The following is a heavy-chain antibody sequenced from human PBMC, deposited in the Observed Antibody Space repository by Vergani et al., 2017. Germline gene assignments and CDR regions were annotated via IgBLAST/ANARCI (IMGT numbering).Heavy chain of an antibody. V-gene: IGHV3-30-3*01. D-gene: IGHD2-2*02. Sequence: QVQLVESGGGVVQPGTSLRLSCVVSGFALNRHAMYWVRQAPGKGLEWVVGISFDGTNEYSPDLVKGRFTISRDIAKNTLYLQVRSLRLEDTGVYHFVRDRGLCAGGRCYTEAWDYWGQGTPVTVSS. CDR1: GFALNRHA. J-gene: IGHJ4*02. CDR2: ISFDGTNE. CDR3: VRDRGLCAGGRCYTEAWDY.